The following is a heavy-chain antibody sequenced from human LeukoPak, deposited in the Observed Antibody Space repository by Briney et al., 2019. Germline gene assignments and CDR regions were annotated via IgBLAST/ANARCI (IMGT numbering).Heavy chain of an antibody. CDR3: AKDRDYYDSLDY. Sequence: PGGSLRLSCAASGFTFSSYGMSWVRQAPGKGLEWVSAISGSGGSTYHADSVKGRFTTSRDNSKNTLYLQMNSLRAEDTAVYYCAKDRDYYDSLDYWGQGTLVTVSS. CDR2: ISGSGGST. CDR1: GFTFSSYG. D-gene: IGHD3-22*01. J-gene: IGHJ4*02. V-gene: IGHV3-23*01.